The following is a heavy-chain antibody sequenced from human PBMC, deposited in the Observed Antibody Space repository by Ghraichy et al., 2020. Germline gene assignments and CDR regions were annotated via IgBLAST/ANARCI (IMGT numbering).Heavy chain of an antibody. CDR2: IYTSGST. J-gene: IGHJ5*02. V-gene: IGHV4-4*07. CDR3: ARDLGAIAVATPFRFDP. D-gene: IGHD6-19*01. CDR1: GGSISSYY. Sequence: SETLSLTCTVSGGSISSYYWSWIRQPAGKGLEWIGRIYTSGSTNYNPSLKSRVTMSVDTSKNQFSLKLSSVTAADTAVYYCARDLGAIAVATPFRFDPWGQGTLVTVSS.